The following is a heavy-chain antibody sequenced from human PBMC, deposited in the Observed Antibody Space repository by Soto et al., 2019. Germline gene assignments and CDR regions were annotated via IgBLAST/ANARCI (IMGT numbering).Heavy chain of an antibody. D-gene: IGHD2-15*01. J-gene: IGHJ4*02. CDR1: SGSFKDSY. V-gene: IGHV4-34*01. CDR2: INHSGYT. CDR3: ARAVVGPTYYFDP. Sequence: PSETLSLTCAISSGSFKDSYWTWIRQPPGKGLEWIGEINHSGYTNSNPSLKSRVTISVDASKNQFSLNLSSVTAADTAVYYCARAVVGPTYYFDPWSQGTQVT.